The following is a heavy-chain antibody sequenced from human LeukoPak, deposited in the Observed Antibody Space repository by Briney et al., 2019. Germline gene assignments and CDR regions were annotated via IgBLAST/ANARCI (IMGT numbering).Heavy chain of an antibody. CDR2: FDPEDGET. D-gene: IGHD3-10*01. J-gene: IGHJ4*02. Sequence: ASVKVSCKVSGYTLTELSMHWVRQAPGKGLEWMGGFDPEDGETIYAQKFQGRVTMTEDTSTDTAYMELSSLRSEDTAVYYCAIARPSYYYGSGSHRKDAFDYWGQGTLVTVSS. CDR1: GYTLTELS. CDR3: AIARPSYYYGSGSHRKDAFDY. V-gene: IGHV1-24*01.